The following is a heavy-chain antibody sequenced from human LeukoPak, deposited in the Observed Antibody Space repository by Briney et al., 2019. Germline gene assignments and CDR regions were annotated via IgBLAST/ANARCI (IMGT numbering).Heavy chain of an antibody. J-gene: IGHJ4*02. Sequence: SETLSPTCTVSGGAISSSYFYWDWIRQPPGKGLEWIGSMYYSGSTYYNPSLKSRVTISVDTSKNQFCLKLSSVTAADTAVYYCARSSRDGYNYFDYWGQGTLVTVSS. V-gene: IGHV4-39*01. CDR3: ARSSRDGYNYFDY. CDR2: MYYSGST. D-gene: IGHD5-24*01. CDR1: GGAISSSYFY.